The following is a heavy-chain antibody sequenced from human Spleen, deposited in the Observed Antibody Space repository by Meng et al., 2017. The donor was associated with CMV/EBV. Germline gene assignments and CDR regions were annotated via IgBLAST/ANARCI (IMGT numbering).Heavy chain of an antibody. Sequence: ASVKVSCKASGYTFTGYYMHWVRQAPGQGLEWMGWINPNSGGTNYAQKFQGRVTMTRDTSISTAYMELSRLRSDDTAVYYCARSLWSGYSPLGYWGQGTLVTVSS. D-gene: IGHD3-3*01. J-gene: IGHJ4*02. V-gene: IGHV1-2*02. CDR1: GYTFTGYY. CDR3: ARSLWSGYSPLGY. CDR2: INPNSGGT.